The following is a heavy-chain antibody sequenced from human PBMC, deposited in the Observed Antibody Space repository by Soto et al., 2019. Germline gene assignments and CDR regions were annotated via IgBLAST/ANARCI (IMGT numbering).Heavy chain of an antibody. J-gene: IGHJ4*02. CDR1: GGTFSSYR. V-gene: IGHV1-69*13. Sequence: ASVKVSCKASGGTFSSYRINWVRQAPGQGLEWVGGIVPIRRTADYAQTFQGRVIITADESARTSYMELRSLRSQDTAVYYCVRDSVAKLISRWGQGTLVTVSS. D-gene: IGHD5-12*01. CDR3: VRDSVAKLISR. CDR2: IVPIRRTA.